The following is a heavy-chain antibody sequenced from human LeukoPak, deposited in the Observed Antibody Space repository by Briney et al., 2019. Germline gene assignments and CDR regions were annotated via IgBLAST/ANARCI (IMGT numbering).Heavy chain of an antibody. Sequence: GASVKVSCKASGYTFTGYYMHWVRQAPGQGLEWMGWINPNSGGTNYAQKFQGRVTMTRDTSISTAYMELSRLRSDDTAVYYCERSDYSYYDILTGYCPWGQGTLVTVSS. CDR2: INPNSGGT. V-gene: IGHV1-2*02. D-gene: IGHD3-9*01. CDR3: ERSDYSYYDILTGYCP. J-gene: IGHJ5*02. CDR1: GYTFTGYY.